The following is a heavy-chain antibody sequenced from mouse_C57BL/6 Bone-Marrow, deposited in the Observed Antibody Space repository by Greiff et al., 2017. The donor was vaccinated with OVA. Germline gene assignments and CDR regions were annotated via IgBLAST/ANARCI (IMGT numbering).Heavy chain of an antibody. CDR2: IYPGGGYT. Sequence: VQLQQSGAELVRPGTSVKMSCKASGYTFTNYWIGWAKQRPGHGLEWIGDIYPGGGYTNYNEKFKGKATLTADKSSSTAYMQFSSLTSEDSAIYYCARWAVYVSSYTFYYFGSWGQGTTLTVSS. J-gene: IGHJ2*01. V-gene: IGHV1-63*01. D-gene: IGHD1-1*01. CDR1: GYTFTNYW. CDR3: ARWAVYVSSYTFYYFGS.